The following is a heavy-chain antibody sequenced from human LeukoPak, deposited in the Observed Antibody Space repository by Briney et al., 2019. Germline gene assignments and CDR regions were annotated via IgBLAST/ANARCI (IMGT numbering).Heavy chain of an antibody. D-gene: IGHD6-19*01. Sequence: GGSLRLSCAASGFTFSSYAMHWVRQAPGKGLEWVGFIRSKAYGGTTEYAASVKGRFTISRDDSKSIAYLQMNTLKTEDTAVYYCTRAHSSGWYGDWFDPWGQGTLVTVSS. CDR1: GFTFSSYA. CDR2: IRSKAYGGTT. CDR3: TRAHSSGWYGDWFDP. V-gene: IGHV3-49*04. J-gene: IGHJ5*02.